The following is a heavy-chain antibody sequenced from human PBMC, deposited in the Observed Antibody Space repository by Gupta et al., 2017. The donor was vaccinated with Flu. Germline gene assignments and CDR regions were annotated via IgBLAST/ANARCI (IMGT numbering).Heavy chain of an antibody. V-gene: IGHV1-2*06. CDR3: AGIAVTGTAGSFDI. CDR1: AYW. Sequence: AYWIHWVRQAPGQGLEWMGRINPNTGGTTYAQRFQGRVTMTRDTSISTAYMELTRVTSDDTAVYYCAGIAVTGTAGSFDIWGRGTMVTVSP. D-gene: IGHD6-19*01. CDR2: INPNTGGT. J-gene: IGHJ3*02.